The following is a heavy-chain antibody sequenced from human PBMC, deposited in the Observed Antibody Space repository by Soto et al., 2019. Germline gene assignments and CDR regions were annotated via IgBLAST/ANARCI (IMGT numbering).Heavy chain of an antibody. Sequence: GGSLRLSCAASGFTFSSYAMSWVRQAPGKGLEWVSAISGSGGSTYYADSVKGRFTISRDNSKNTLYLQMNSLRAEDTAVYYCAKDGVALGYYYYYYMDVWGKGTTVTVSS. V-gene: IGHV3-23*01. CDR2: ISGSGGST. CDR3: AKDGVALGYYYYYYMDV. D-gene: IGHD3-3*01. J-gene: IGHJ6*03. CDR1: GFTFSSYA.